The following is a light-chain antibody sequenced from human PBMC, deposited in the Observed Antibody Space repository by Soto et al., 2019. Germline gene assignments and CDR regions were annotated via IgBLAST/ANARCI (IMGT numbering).Light chain of an antibody. Sequence: EIVMTQSPATLSVSPGERATLSCRASQSVSSNLAWYQHKPGQAPRLLIYGASTRATGIPARFSGSGYGTEFTLTISSLQSEDFAVDYCQQYNNWPPKTFGQGTKVEIK. V-gene: IGKV3-15*01. CDR1: QSVSSN. CDR3: QQYNNWPPKT. J-gene: IGKJ1*01. CDR2: GAS.